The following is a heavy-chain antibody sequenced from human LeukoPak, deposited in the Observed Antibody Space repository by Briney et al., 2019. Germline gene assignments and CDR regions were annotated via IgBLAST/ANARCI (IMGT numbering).Heavy chain of an antibody. CDR3: AKSRVLRYFDWLFDY. CDR2: ISYDGSNK. V-gene: IGHV3-30*18. D-gene: IGHD3-9*01. CDR1: GSTFSSYG. Sequence: PGGSLRLSCAASGSTFSSYGMHWVRQAPGKGLEWVAVISYDGSNKYYADSVKGRFTISRDNSKNTLYLQMNSLRAEDTAVYYCAKSRVLRYFDWLFDYWGQGTLVTVSS. J-gene: IGHJ4*02.